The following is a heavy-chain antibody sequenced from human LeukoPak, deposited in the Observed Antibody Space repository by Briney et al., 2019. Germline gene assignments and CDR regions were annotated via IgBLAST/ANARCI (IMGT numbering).Heavy chain of an antibody. CDR3: ARDGEFLYDYVWGSYREFDY. CDR1: GFTFSTYW. CDR2: INSDDSDESRT. V-gene: IGHV3-74*01. J-gene: IGHJ4*02. Sequence: GGSLRLSCAASGFTFSTYWMYWVRQAPEKGLVWVSRINSDDSDESRTDYADSVKGRFTISRDNAKNSLYLQMNSLRAEDTAVYYCARDGEFLYDYVWGSYREFDYWGQGTLVTVSS. D-gene: IGHD3-16*02.